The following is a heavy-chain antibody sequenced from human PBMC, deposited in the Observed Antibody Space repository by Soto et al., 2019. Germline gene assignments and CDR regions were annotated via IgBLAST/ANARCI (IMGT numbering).Heavy chain of an antibody. J-gene: IGHJ6*04. CDR3: ARDITMVRGGGYYYYGMDV. CDR1: GFTFSSYS. Sequence: PGGSLRLSCAASGFTFSSYSMNWVRQAPGKGLEWVSSISSSSSYIYYADSVKGRFTTSRDNAKNSLYLQMNSLRAEDTAVYYCARDITMVRGGGYYYYGMDVWGKGTTVTVSS. V-gene: IGHV3-21*01. D-gene: IGHD3-10*01. CDR2: ISSSSSYI.